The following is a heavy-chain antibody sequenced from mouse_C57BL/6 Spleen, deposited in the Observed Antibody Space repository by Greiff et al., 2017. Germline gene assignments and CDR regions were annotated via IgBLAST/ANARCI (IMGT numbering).Heavy chain of an antibody. CDR3: VCSLLRRGYYAMDY. D-gene: IGHD1-2*01. J-gene: IGHJ4*01. CDR2: IDPSDSYT. Sequence: LQQPGTSVKLSCKASGYTFTSYWMHWVKQRPGQGLEWIGVIDPSDSYTNYNQKFKGKATLTVDTSSSTAYMQLSSLTSEDSAVYYCVCSLLRRGYYAMDYWGQGTSVTVSS. V-gene: IGHV1-59*01. CDR1: GYTFTSYW.